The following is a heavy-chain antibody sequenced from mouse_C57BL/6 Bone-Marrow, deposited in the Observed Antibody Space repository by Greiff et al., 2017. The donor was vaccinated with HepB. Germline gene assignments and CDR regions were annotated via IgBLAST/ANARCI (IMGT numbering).Heavy chain of an antibody. CDR2: NDPSDSYT. Sequence: QVQLQQPGAELVRPGTSVKLSCKASGYTFTSYWMHWVKQRPGQGLEWIGVNDPSDSYTNYNQKFKGKATLTVDTSSSTAYMQLSSLTSEDSAVYYCARHYVATTVEAEECDYWGQGTPVTVSA. CDR3: ARHYVATTVEAEECDY. V-gene: IGHV1-59*01. CDR1: GYTFTSYW. J-gene: IGHJ3*01. D-gene: IGHD1-1*01.